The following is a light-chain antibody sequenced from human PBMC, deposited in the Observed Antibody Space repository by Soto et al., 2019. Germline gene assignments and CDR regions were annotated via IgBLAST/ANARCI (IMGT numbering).Light chain of an antibody. CDR3: QQRSNWPPV. CDR2: DAF. CDR1: QSVSSY. J-gene: IGKJ3*01. V-gene: IGKV3-11*01. Sequence: EIVMTQSPATLSVSPGERATLSCRASQSVSSYLAWYQQKPGQAPRLLIYDAFNRATGIPARFSGSGSGTDFTLTISSLEPEDFAVYYCQQRSNWPPVFGPGTKVDIK.